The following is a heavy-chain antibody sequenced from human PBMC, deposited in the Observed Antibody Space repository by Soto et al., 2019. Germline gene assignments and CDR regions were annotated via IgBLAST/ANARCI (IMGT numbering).Heavy chain of an antibody. CDR1: GGSISSGDYY. V-gene: IGHV4-30-4*01. D-gene: IGHD3-10*01. J-gene: IGHJ4*02. Sequence: SETLSLTCTVSGGSISSGDYYWSWIRQPPGKGLEWIGYIYYSGSTYYNPSLKSRVTISVDTSKNQFSLKLTSVTAADTAVYFCARLVYDTRLNYMYFDFWGPGTLVTVSS. CDR3: ARLVYDTRLNYMYFDF. CDR2: IYYSGST.